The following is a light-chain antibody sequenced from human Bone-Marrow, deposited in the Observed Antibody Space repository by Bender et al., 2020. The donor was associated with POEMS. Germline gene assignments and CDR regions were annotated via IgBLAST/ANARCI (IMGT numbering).Light chain of an antibody. CDR1: SSNIGAHA. Sequence: QSVLTQPPSASGTPGQRVTISCSGGSSNIGAHAVNWYQHLPGTAPKLLIYSGHRRPSEVPDRFSGSRSGASASLAISGRQSEDEADYYCAVWDDSLNGWVFGGGTKLTVL. CDR2: SGH. CDR3: AVWDDSLNGWV. J-gene: IGLJ3*02. V-gene: IGLV1-44*01.